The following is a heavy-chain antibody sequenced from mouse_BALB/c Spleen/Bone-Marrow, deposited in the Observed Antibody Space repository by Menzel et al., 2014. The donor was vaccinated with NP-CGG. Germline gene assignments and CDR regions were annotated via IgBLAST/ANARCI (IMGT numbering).Heavy chain of an antibody. CDR1: GYTFXSYT. CDR3: ARRYYGSTFDY. D-gene: IGHD1-1*01. CDR2: INPSSGYT. V-gene: IGHV1-4*01. J-gene: IGHJ2*01. Sequence: LEESGAELARPGASVKMSCKASGYTFXSYTMHWVKQRPGQGLEWIGYINPSSGYTNYNQKFKDKATLTADKSSGTAYMQLSSLTSEDSAVYYCARRYYGSTFDYWGQGTTLTVSS.